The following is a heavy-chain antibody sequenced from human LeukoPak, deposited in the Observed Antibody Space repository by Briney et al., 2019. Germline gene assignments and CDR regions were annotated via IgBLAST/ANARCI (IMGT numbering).Heavy chain of an antibody. J-gene: IGHJ4*02. D-gene: IGHD3-16*02. V-gene: IGHV3-23*01. CDR3: AREPNPRGYYDYVWGSYRYSYYFDY. Sequence: GGSLRLSCAASGFTFSSYAMSWVRQAPGKGLEWVSAISGSGGSTYYADSVKGRFTISRDNSKNTLYLQMNSLRAEDTAVYYCAREPNPRGYYDYVWGSYRYSYYFDYWGQGTLVTVSS. CDR2: ISGSGGST. CDR1: GFTFSSYA.